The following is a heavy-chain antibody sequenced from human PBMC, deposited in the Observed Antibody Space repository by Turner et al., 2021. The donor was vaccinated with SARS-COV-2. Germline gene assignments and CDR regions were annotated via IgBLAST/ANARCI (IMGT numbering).Heavy chain of an antibody. CDR1: GDSISSSNYY. CDR3: ARHRPNSSGWYYYGMDV. J-gene: IGHJ6*02. Sequence: QLQLQESGPGLVRPSETLFLTCTVSGDSISSSNYYWGWIRQPPGKGLEWIASISYSGTTYYNPSLRSRVTISVDTSRNQFSLKLSSVTAADTGIYYCARHRPNSSGWYYYGMDVWGQGTTVTVSS. D-gene: IGHD6-19*01. CDR2: ISYSGTT. V-gene: IGHV4-39*01.